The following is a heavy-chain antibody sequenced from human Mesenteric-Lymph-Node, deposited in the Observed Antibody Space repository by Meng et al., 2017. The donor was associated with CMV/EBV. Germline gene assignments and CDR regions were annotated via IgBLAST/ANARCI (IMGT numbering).Heavy chain of an antibody. Sequence: SETLSLTCTVSGGSISSSSYYWGWIRQPPGKGLEWIGSIYYSGSTYYNPSLKSRVTISADTSKNQLSLHLSSVTAADTAVYYCARQQLLNWFDPWGQGTLVTVSS. J-gene: IGHJ5*02. D-gene: IGHD6-13*01. CDR3: ARQQLLNWFDP. CDR1: GGSISSSSYY. CDR2: IYYSGST. V-gene: IGHV4-39*07.